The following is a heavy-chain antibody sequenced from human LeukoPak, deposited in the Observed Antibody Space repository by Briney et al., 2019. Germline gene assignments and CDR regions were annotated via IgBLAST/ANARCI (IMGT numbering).Heavy chain of an antibody. Sequence: PGGSLRLSCAASGFTFSTYEMNWVRQAPGKGLQWISYISSSAGTMNYSDSVKGRFTISRDNAKNSLYLQMNSLTAEDTAVYYCARRFGGYGDYWGQGVLVTVFS. D-gene: IGHD5-12*01. J-gene: IGHJ4*02. CDR1: GFTFSTYE. CDR3: ARRFGGYGDY. V-gene: IGHV3-48*03. CDR2: ISSSAGTM.